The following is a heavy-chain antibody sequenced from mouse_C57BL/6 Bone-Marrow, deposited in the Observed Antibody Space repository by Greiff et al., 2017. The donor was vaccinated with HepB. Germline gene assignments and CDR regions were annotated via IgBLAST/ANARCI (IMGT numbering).Heavy chain of an antibody. CDR3: ARGSFAY. J-gene: IGHJ3*01. CDR1: GYTFTSYG. CDR2: IYPRSGNT. Sequence: VQGVESGAELARPGASVKLSCKASGYTFTSYGISWVKQRTGQGLEWIGEIYPRSGNTYYNEKFKGKATLTADKSSSTAYMELRSLTSEDSAVYFCARGSFAYWGQGTLVTVSA. V-gene: IGHV1-81*01.